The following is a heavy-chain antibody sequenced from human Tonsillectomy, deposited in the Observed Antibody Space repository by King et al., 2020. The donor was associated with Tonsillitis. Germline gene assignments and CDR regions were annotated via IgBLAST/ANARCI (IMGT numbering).Heavy chain of an antibody. Sequence: VQLVESGGGVVQPGGSLRLSCAASGFSFSNYGMHWVRQAPGKGLEWVAFIRYDGSNENYADSVKGRSTISRDNSKNTLYLQMKSLRPEDTAMYYCAKGQLSSDYWGQGTLVTVSS. V-gene: IGHV3-30*02. CDR3: AKGQLSSDY. CDR1: GFSFSNYG. D-gene: IGHD5-18*01. CDR2: IRYDGSNE. J-gene: IGHJ4*02.